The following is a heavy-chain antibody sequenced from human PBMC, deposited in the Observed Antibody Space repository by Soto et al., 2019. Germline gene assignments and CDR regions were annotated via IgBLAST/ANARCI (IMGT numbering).Heavy chain of an antibody. CDR1: GFTFSSYG. CDR2: ISYDGSNK. J-gene: IGHJ3*02. CDR3: AKDGFGGGGYAFDI. D-gene: IGHD3-10*01. V-gene: IGHV3-30*18. Sequence: QVQLVESGGGVVQPGRSLRLSCAASGFTFSSYGMHWVRQAPGKGLEWVAVISYDGSNKYYADSVKGRFTISRDNSKNTLYLQMNSLRAEDTAVYYCAKDGFGGGGYAFDIWGQGTMVTVSS.